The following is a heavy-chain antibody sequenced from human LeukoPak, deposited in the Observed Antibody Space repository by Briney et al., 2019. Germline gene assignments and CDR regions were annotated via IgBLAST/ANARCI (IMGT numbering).Heavy chain of an antibody. V-gene: IGHV3-48*01. D-gene: IGHD6-6*01. Sequence: GGALRLSCAASGFTFSSYSMNWVRQAPGKGLEGVSYISSSSSTIYYADSVKGRFTISRDNAKNSLYLQMNSLRAEDTAVYYCARASFEYSSSSRADYWGQGTLVTVSS. J-gene: IGHJ4*02. CDR3: ARASFEYSSSSRADY. CDR2: ISSSSSTI. CDR1: GFTFSSYS.